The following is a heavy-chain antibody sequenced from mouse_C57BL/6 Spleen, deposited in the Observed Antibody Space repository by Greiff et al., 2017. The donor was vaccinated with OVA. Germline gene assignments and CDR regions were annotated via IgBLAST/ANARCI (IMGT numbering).Heavy chain of an antibody. CDR1: GFTFSSYA. Sequence: EVHLVESGAGLVKPGGSLKLSCAASGFTFSSYAMSWVRQTPEKRLEWVAYISSGGDYIYYADTVKGRFTISRDNARNTLYLQMSSLKSEDTAMYYCTRYDYDEGTALFDVWGTGTTVTVSS. CDR3: TRYDYDEGTALFDV. D-gene: IGHD2-4*01. CDR2: ISSGGDYI. J-gene: IGHJ1*03. V-gene: IGHV5-9-1*02.